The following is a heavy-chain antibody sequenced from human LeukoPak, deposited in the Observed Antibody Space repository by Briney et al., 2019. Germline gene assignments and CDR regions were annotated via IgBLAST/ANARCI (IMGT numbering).Heavy chain of an antibody. CDR3: ARRIFSGKFRHLLYSYMDV. Sequence: SETLSLTCTVSGDSISSSSWTWIRQSPGKGLESLGYISNNGETKYKSSFEGRVTMSVDTSKSQFSLTLSFVTAADTAVYYCARRIFSGKFRHLLYSYMDVWGKGTTVIVS. V-gene: IGHV4-59*08. J-gene: IGHJ6*03. D-gene: IGHD2/OR15-2a*01. CDR1: GDSISSSS. CDR2: ISNNGET.